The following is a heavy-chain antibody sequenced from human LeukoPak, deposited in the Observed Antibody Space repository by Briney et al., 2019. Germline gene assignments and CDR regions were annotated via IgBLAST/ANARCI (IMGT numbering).Heavy chain of an antibody. CDR3: ARATYGSGRKPTDY. CDR1: GFTFSSYS. D-gene: IGHD3-10*01. V-gene: IGHV3-21*01. J-gene: IGHJ4*02. Sequence: GGSLRLSCAASGFTFSSYSMNWVRQAPGKGLEWASSISSSSSYIYYADSVKGRFTISRDNAKNSLYLQMNSLRAEDTAVYYCARATYGSGRKPTDYWGQGTLVTVSS. CDR2: ISSSSSYI.